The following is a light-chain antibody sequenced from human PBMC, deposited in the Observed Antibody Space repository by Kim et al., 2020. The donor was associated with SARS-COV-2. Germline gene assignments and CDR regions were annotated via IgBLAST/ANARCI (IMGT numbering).Light chain of an antibody. V-gene: IGKV1-16*01. J-gene: IGKJ1*01. CDR2: AAS. Sequence: DIQMTQSPSSLSASVGDRVTITCRASQGISDRLAWFQQKPGKAPKSLIYAASITLAISSLQPEDFATYYCQQYNSYPPTFGQGTKVDIK. CDR3: QQYNSYPPT. CDR1: QGISDR.